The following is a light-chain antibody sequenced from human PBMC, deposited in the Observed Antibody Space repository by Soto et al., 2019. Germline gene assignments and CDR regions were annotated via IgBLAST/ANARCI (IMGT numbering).Light chain of an antibody. CDR1: SSNIGAGYD. J-gene: IGLJ1*01. Sequence: QSALTQPPSVSGAPGQRVTISCTGSSSNIGAGYDVHWYQQLPGTAPKLLIYGNSNRPSGVPDRFSGSKSGTSASLAITGLQAEDEADYYCQSSDNSLNVFGTGTKVTVL. V-gene: IGLV1-40*01. CDR3: QSSDNSLNV. CDR2: GNS.